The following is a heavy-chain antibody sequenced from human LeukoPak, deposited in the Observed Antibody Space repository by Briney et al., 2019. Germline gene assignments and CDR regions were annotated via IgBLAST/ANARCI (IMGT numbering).Heavy chain of an antibody. CDR3: ARVRQWLLVIDY. D-gene: IGHD6-19*01. V-gene: IGHV4-61*02. J-gene: IGHJ4*02. Sequence: PSETLPLTCTVSGGSISSGSYYWSWIRQPAGKGLEWIGRIYTSGSTNYNPSLKSRVTISVDTPKNQFSLKLSSVTAADTAVYYCARVRQWLLVIDYWGQGTLVTVSS. CDR2: IYTSGST. CDR1: GGSISSGSYY.